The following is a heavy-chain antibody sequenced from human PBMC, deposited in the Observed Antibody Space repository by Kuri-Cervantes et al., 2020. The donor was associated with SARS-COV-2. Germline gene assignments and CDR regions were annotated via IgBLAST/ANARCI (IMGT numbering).Heavy chain of an antibody. V-gene: IGHV3-48*04. CDR1: GFTFSSYS. Sequence: GGSLRLSGAASGFTFSSYSMNWVRQAPGKGLEWVAYISESGATIYYADSVKGRFTISRDFAKNSLSLQMSSLGVEDTALYYCVGAYRQPWTIIFESWGQGTQVTVSS. CDR2: ISESGATI. J-gene: IGHJ4*02. CDR3: VGAYRQPWTIIFES. D-gene: IGHD3-16*01.